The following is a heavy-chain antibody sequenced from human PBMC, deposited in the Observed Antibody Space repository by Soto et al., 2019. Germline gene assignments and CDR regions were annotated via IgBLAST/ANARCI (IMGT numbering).Heavy chain of an antibody. CDR3: ARERVLLWFGELSGYYYYGMDV. CDR2: ISSSGSTI. V-gene: IGHV3-48*03. CDR1: GFTFSSYE. Sequence: GGSLRLSCAASGFTFSSYEMSWVRQAPGKGLEWVSYISSSGSTIYYADSVKGRFTISRDNAKNSLYLQMNSLRAEDTAVYYCARERVLLWFGELSGYYYYGMDVWGQGTTVTVSS. J-gene: IGHJ6*02. D-gene: IGHD3-10*01.